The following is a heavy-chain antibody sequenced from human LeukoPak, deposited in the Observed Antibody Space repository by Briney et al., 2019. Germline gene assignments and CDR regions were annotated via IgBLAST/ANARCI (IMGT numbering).Heavy chain of an antibody. J-gene: IGHJ2*01. Sequence: GGSLRLSCAASGFIFSSYVMSWVRQAPGKGLEWVSGISGSGGSTYYADSVKGRFTISRDNSKNTLYLQMNTLRAEDTAIYYCAKDRTVGASYWYFDLWGRGTLVTVSS. V-gene: IGHV3-23*01. CDR1: GFIFSSYV. CDR3: AKDRTVGASYWYFDL. CDR2: ISGSGGST. D-gene: IGHD1-26*01.